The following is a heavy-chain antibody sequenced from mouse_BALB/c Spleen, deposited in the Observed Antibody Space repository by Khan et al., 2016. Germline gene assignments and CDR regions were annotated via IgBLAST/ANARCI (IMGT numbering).Heavy chain of an antibody. J-gene: IGHJ3*01. CDR3: IRRDYYCNQFAY. CDR2: IDPVNGET. V-gene: IGHV14-3*02. Sequence: VQLQQSGAELGKPGASVKLCCAASGCNINDTHMNWVKQRPEQGLEWIGRIDPVNGETKYDPKFQGKATITADTSSNTAYLQLSSLTSEDTAVYYCIRRDYYCNQFAYSAQVTLVTVSA. D-gene: IGHD2-4*01. CDR1: GCNINDTH.